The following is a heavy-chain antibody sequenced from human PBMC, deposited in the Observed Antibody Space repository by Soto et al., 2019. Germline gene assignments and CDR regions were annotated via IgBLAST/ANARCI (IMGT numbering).Heavy chain of an antibody. Sequence: GGSLRLSCAASGFTVSSNYMSWVRQAPGKGLEWVSVIYSGGSTYYADSVKGRFTISRDNSKNTLYLQMNSLRAEDTAAYYCARAAVLLRLGELSPQGGMDGGGQGNTVTGS. CDR1: GFTVSSNY. J-gene: IGHJ6*02. CDR3: ARAAVLLRLGELSPQGGMDG. V-gene: IGHV3-53*01. D-gene: IGHD3-10*01. CDR2: IYSGGST.